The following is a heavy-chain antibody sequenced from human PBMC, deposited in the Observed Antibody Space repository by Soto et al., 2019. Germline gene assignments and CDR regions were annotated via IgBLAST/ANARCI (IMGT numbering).Heavy chain of an antibody. D-gene: IGHD3-10*01. CDR3: TTAPPSITMVRPPSYYYYGMDV. Sequence: GGSLRLSCAASGFTFSNAWMNWVRQAPGKGLEWVGRIKSKTDGGTTDYAAPVKGRFTISRDDSKNTLYLQMNSLKTEDTAVYYCTTAPPSITMVRPPSYYYYGMDVWGQGTTVTVSS. V-gene: IGHV3-15*07. CDR2: IKSKTDGGTT. CDR1: GFTFSNAW. J-gene: IGHJ6*02.